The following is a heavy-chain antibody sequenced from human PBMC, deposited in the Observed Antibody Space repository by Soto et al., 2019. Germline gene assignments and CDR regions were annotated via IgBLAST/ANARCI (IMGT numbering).Heavy chain of an antibody. D-gene: IGHD4-17*01. J-gene: IGHJ5*02. CDR2: IYWDDDK. CDR3: AHSVDYGDYGNWFDP. CDR1: WFSLSTSGVG. Sequence: QITLKESGPTLVKPTQTLTLTCTFSWFSLSTSGVGVGWIRQPPGKALELLALIYWDDDKRYSPSLKRRLTITKDTHKNQVVLTMANMDPVDTATYYCAHSVDYGDYGNWFDPWGQGTLVTVSS. V-gene: IGHV2-5*02.